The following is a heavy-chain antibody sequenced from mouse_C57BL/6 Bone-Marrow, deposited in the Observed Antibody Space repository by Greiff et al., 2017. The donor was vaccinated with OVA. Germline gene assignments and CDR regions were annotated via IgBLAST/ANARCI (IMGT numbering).Heavy chain of an antibody. CDR3: ARKDYGSDEGY. CDR2: IYPGDGDT. D-gene: IGHD2-1*01. J-gene: IGHJ3*01. V-gene: IGHV1-82*01. CDR1: GYAFSGSW. Sequence: VQLKQSGPELVKPGASVKISCKASGYAFSGSWMNWVKQRPGKGLEWIGRIYPGDGDTNYNGKFKGKATLTADKSSSTAYMQLSSLASEDSAVYFCARKDYGSDEGYWGQGTLVTVSA.